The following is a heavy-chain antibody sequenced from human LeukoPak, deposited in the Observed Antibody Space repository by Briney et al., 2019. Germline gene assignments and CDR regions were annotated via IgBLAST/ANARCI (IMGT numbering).Heavy chain of an antibody. Sequence: PGGSLRLSCTASGFTLSGYSMIWVRQAPGKGLEWVSGISGSAGSTYYADSVKGRFTISRDNSKNTLYLQTNSLRAEDTAIYYCAKGLSYDFWSGPDYWGQGTLVTVSS. CDR3: AKGLSYDFWSGPDY. D-gene: IGHD3-3*01. V-gene: IGHV3-23*01. CDR2: ISGSAGST. J-gene: IGHJ4*02. CDR1: GFTLSGYS.